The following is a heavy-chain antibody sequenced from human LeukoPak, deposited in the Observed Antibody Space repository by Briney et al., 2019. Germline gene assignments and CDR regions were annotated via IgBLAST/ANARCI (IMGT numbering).Heavy chain of an antibody. CDR2: INHNGNVN. V-gene: IGHV3-7*03. CDR1: GFTFSSYW. CDR3: AKCDYGDYQGVDY. J-gene: IGHJ4*02. Sequence: GGSLRLSCAASGFTFSSYWMNWARQAPGKGLEWVASINHNGNVNYYVDSVKGRFTISRDNAKNSLYLQMNSLRAEDTAVYYCAKCDYGDYQGVDYWGQGTLVTVSS. D-gene: IGHD4-17*01.